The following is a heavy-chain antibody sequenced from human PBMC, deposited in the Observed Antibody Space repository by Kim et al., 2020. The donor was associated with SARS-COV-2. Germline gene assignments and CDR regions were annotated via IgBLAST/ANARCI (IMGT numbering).Heavy chain of an antibody. CDR1: GFTFSTYW. CDR2: IKQDGSEK. D-gene: IGHD6-13*01. J-gene: IGHJ4*02. Sequence: GGSLRLSCAASGFTFSTYWMSWVRQAPGKGLEWVASIKQDGSEKYYVDSVKGRFIISKDNAKNSLYLQMTSLRAEDTAVYYCARSRYAAAWGQGTLVTVSS. CDR3: ARSRYAAA. V-gene: IGHV3-7*03.